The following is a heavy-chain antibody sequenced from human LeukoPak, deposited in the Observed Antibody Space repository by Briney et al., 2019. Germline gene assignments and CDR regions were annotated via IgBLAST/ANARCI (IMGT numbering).Heavy chain of an antibody. D-gene: IGHD6-13*01. CDR3: ARAGGIAAAGTDY. J-gene: IGHJ4*02. V-gene: IGHV3-33*01. CDR1: GFTFSSYG. CDR2: IWYDGSNK. Sequence: PGGSLRLSCAASGFTFSSYGMHWVRQAPGKGLEWVAIIWYDGSNKYYADSVKGRFTISRDNSKNTLYLQMNSLGAEDTAVYHCARAGGIAAAGTDYWGQGTLVTVSS.